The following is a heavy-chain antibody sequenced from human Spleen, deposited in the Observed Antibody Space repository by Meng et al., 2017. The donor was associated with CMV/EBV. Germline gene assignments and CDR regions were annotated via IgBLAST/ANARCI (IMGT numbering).Heavy chain of an antibody. CDR3: ARGGEVDIVDYYFDY. CDR2: IHSSDGST. Sequence: ASGYTLTSYYRHWVRQAPGKGPEWMGIIHSSDGSTSYVPKFQGTITMTRDTSTSTVHMELSSLRSEDTAVYYCARGGEVDIVDYYFDYWGQGTLVTVSS. V-gene: IGHV1-46*01. D-gene: IGHD5-12*01. CDR1: GYTLTSYY. J-gene: IGHJ4*02.